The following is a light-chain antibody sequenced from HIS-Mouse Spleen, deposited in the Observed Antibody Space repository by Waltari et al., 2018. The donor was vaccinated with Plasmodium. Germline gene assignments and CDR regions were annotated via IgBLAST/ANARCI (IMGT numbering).Light chain of an antibody. CDR3: QQYKNWSFT. CDR1: QSVSSN. J-gene: IGKJ3*01. V-gene: IGKV3-15*01. CDR2: GAS. Sequence: ELVMTQSPATLSVSPGERATLACRARQSVSSNLAWYQQKPGQAPRLLIYGASTRATGIPARFRGRGSGTEFTLTISSLQSEDFAVYYCQQYKNWSFTFGPGTKVDIK.